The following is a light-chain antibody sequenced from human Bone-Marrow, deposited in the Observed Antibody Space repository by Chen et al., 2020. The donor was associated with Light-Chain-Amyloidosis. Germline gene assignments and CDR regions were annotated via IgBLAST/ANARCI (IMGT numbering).Light chain of an antibody. V-gene: IGLV1-47*01. Sequence: QPFFTQPPSASAPPGQMIYISGYAFSSNVIYNYVSWYRHPPGTAPELLIFKDSRRPLGVPDRFSASKSVTSASLFISGLRSEDEADYTCAAWDENLSTWEFGGGTRLTVL. CDR3: AAWDENLSTWE. CDR1: SSNVIYNY. CDR2: KDS. J-gene: IGLJ3*02.